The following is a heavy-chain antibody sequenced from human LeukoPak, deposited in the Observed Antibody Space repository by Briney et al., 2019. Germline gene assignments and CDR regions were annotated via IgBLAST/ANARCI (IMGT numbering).Heavy chain of an antibody. J-gene: IGHJ3*02. D-gene: IGHD6-19*01. Sequence: GGALRLSFAASGFFSSSYWMSWGRPAPGEGLEWGSAISGSGGSTYYADSVKGRFTISRDNSKNTLYLQMNSLRAEDTAVYYCAKSSGWYYAFDIWGQGTMVTVSS. V-gene: IGHV3-23*01. CDR1: GFFSSSYW. CDR2: ISGSGGST. CDR3: AKSSGWYYAFDI.